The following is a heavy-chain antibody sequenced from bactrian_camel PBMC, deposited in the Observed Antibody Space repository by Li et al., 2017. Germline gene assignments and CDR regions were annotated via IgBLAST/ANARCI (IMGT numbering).Heavy chain of an antibody. V-gene: IGHV3S54*01. J-gene: IGHJ6*01. CDR2: IYTGSGYT. CDR1: RPLNRITC. D-gene: IGHD2*01. CDR3: AARGPYCYTKLSVADFTY. Sequence: VQLVESGGGSVQAGGSLKLTCAASRPLNRITCMAWYRQVPGKEREGVARIYTGSGYTYYADSVKGRFTISQDNAKNTVYLQMNSLKPEDTAMYYCAARGPYCYTKLSVADFTYWGQGTQVTVS.